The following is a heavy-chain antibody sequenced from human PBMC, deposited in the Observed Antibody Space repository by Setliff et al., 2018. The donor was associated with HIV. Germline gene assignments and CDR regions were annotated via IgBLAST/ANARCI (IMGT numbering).Heavy chain of an antibody. CDR2: INPNSGGT. D-gene: IGHD6-13*01. Sequence: ASVKVSCKASGYPFTGYYMHWVRQAPGQGLEWMGRINPNSGGTNYTPRFQGRVTMTRDTSISTAYMELSRLRSDDTAVYYCARGGYSNTWSNIYYSYYMDVWGKGTTVTVSS. J-gene: IGHJ6*03. V-gene: IGHV1-2*06. CDR3: ARGGYSNTWSNIYYSYYMDV. CDR1: GYPFTGYY.